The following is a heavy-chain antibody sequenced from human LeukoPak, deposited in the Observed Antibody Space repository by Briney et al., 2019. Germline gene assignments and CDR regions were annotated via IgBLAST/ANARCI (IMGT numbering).Heavy chain of an antibody. CDR2: INPNSGGT. V-gene: IGHV1-2*06. Sequence: ASVKVSCEASGYTFTGYYMHWVRQAPGQGLEWVGRINPNSGGTNYAQKFQGRVTMTRDTSISTAYMELSRLRSDDTAVYYCARGYYVWGSYPRPQGPTPFDYWGQGTLVTVSS. CDR1: GYTFTGYY. J-gene: IGHJ4*02. D-gene: IGHD3-16*01. CDR3: ARGYYVWGSYPRPQGPTPFDY.